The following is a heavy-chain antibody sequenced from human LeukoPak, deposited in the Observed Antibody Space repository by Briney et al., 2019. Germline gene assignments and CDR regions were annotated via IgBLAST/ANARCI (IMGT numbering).Heavy chain of an antibody. CDR3: ARDNYYYYYMDV. Sequence: ASVKVSCKASGHTFTSYGISWVRQAPGQGLEWMGWISAYNGNTNYAQKLQGRVTMTTDTSTSTAYMELRSLRSDDTAVYYCARDNYYYYYMDVWGKGTTVTVSS. V-gene: IGHV1-18*01. CDR2: ISAYNGNT. J-gene: IGHJ6*03. CDR1: GHTFTSYG.